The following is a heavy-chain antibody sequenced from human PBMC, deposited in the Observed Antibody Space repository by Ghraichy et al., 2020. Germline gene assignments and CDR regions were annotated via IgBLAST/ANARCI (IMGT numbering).Heavy chain of an antibody. J-gene: IGHJ4*02. V-gene: IGHV3-7*03. Sequence: GGSLRLSCAASGFTFSTYWMTWVRQAPGKGPEWVASIKQDGNEIYYVDSVRGRFTISRDNAKNSLYLQMNSLRVEDTAVYYCARPGWRGSTYCSGGSCFPAGYWGQGTLVTVSS. CDR1: GFTFSTYW. CDR2: IKQDGNEI. CDR3: ARPGWRGSTYCSGGSCFPAGY. D-gene: IGHD2-15*01.